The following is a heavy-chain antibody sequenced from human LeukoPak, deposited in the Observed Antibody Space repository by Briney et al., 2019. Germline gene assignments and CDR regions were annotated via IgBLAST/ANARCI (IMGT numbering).Heavy chain of an antibody. V-gene: IGHV3-30*04. D-gene: IGHD2-2*01. J-gene: IGHJ4*02. Sequence: GRSLRLSCAASGFTFSSYAMHWVRQAPGKGLEWVAVISYDGSNKYYADSVKGRFTISRDNSKNTLYLQMNSLRAEDTAVYYCAKGFYCSSSTCLDYWGQGTLVTVSS. CDR2: ISYDGSNK. CDR1: GFTFSSYA. CDR3: AKGFYCSSSTCLDY.